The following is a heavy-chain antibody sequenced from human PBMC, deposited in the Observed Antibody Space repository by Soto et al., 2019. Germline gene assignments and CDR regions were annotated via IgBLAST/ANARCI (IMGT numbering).Heavy chain of an antibody. CDR3: ASQAYSGYDRVPFDY. D-gene: IGHD5-12*01. CDR2: IIPIFGTA. J-gene: IGHJ4*02. CDR1: GSTFSSYA. Sequence: QVQLVQSGAEVKKPGSSVKVSCKASGSTFSSYAISWVRQAPGQGLEWMGGIIPIFGTANYAQKFQGRVTITADESTSTAYMELSSLRSEDTAVYYCASQAYSGYDRVPFDYWGQGTLVTVSS. V-gene: IGHV1-69*01.